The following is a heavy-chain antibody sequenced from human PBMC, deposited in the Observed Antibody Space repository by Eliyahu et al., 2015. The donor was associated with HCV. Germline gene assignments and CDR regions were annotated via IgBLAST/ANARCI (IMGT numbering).Heavy chain of an antibody. D-gene: IGHD3-3*01. CDR1: GFTFSRXA. V-gene: IGHV3-23*01. J-gene: IGHJ4*02. CDR3: AKPEGLLPFDY. CDR2: ISGSGGST. Sequence: EVQLLEXGGGLVXPGGSXRLXXAASGFTFSRXAMSWVRQAPGKGLEWVSAISGSGGSTYYADSVKGRFTISRDNSKNTLYLQMNSLRAEDTAVYYCAKPEGLLPFDYWGQGTLVTVSS.